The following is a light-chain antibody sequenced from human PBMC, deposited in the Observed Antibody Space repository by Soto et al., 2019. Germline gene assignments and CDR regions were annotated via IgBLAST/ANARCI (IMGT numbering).Light chain of an antibody. V-gene: IGKV3-20*01. CDR2: YMS. CDR3: QQYGSSPRT. J-gene: IGKJ1*01. Sequence: EIVLTQSPATLSSSPGETATLSCRASQYVGSRLAWYQHKPGQAPRLLIYYMSKRATGIPARFSGSGSGTDFTLTISRMEPEDFAVYCCQQYGSSPRTFGQGTKVDIK. CDR1: QYVGSR.